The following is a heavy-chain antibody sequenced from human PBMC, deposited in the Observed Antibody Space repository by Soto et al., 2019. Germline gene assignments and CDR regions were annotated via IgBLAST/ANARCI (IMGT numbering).Heavy chain of an antibody. D-gene: IGHD3-10*01. J-gene: IGHJ3*02. Sequence: EAQLLQSGGGLVPPGGSLRLSCVASGFAFGNYPMAWVRQTPGKGLQWISTISGSGGMTDYEDSVRGRFTVSIDHSKDTVHLQMTSLRAAATAVYYCAKDRTMARGIRAFDIWGQGTTVTISS. V-gene: IGHV3-23*01. CDR1: GFAFGNYP. CDR2: ISGSGGMT. CDR3: AKDRTMARGIRAFDI.